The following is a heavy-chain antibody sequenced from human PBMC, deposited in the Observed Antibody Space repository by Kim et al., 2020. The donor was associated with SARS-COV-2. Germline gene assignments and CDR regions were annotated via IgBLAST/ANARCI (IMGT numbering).Heavy chain of an antibody. V-gene: IGHV5-10-1*01. CDR2: IDLSDSYT. CDR3: ARLELGSGSFSRLDV. Sequence: GESLKISCKGSGYRFTSQWITWVRQMPGKGLEWMGRIDLSDSYTDYSPSFQGHVTIAGDKSITIAYLQWTSLKASDTGTEYFARLELGSGSFSRLDVWGQGATVTVSS. D-gene: IGHD3-10*01. J-gene: IGHJ6*02. CDR1: GYRFTSQW.